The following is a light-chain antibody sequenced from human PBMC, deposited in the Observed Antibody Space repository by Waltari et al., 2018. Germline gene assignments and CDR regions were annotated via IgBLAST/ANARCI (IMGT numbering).Light chain of an antibody. Sequence: CRASQSVTSISLAWYQQKPGQAPRLLIYSTSSRATDFSDRFSGSGSGTDFTLTINRLEPEDSAVYHCQQYDGSAVTFGGGTRVQIK. V-gene: IGKV3-20*01. CDR3: QQYDGSAVT. J-gene: IGKJ4*01. CDR2: STS. CDR1: QSVTSIS.